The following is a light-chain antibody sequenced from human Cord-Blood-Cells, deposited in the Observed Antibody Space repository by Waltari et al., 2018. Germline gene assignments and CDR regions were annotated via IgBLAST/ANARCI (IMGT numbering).Light chain of an antibody. CDR2: DVS. V-gene: IGLV2-14*01. Sequence: QSALTQPAAVSGSPGQSITISCTGTSSDVGGYNYVSCYQQHPGKAPKLMIYDVSQRPSGVSNRFSGSKSGNTASLTISGLQAEDEADYYCSSYTSSSTVVFGGGTKLTVL. CDR3: SSYTSSSTVV. J-gene: IGLJ2*01. CDR1: SSDVGGYNY.